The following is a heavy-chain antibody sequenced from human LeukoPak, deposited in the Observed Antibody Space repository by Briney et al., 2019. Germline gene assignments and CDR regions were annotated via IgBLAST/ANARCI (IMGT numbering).Heavy chain of an antibody. CDR3: ARRTTTWAFDI. V-gene: IGHV5-51*01. CDR2: IYPVDSDT. D-gene: IGHD2/OR15-2a*01. CDR1: GYSFSNYW. Sequence: PGESLQISCKGSGYSFSNYWIGWVRQMPGKGLEWIGIIYPVDSDTRYSPSFQGQVTISADKSISTAYLQWSSLKASDTAMYYCARRTTTWAFDIWGQGTMVTVSS. J-gene: IGHJ3*02.